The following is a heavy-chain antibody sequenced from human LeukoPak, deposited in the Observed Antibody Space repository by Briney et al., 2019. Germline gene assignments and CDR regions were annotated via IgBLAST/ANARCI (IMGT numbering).Heavy chain of an antibody. Sequence: SVKVSCKASGYTFTGYYMHWVRQAPGQGLEWMGGIIPIFGTANYAQKFQGRVTITTDESTSTAYMELSSLRSEDTAVYYCARGRIEDYVGFDPWGQGTLVTVSS. J-gene: IGHJ5*02. CDR2: IIPIFGTA. CDR1: GYTFTGYY. D-gene: IGHD3-10*02. CDR3: ARGRIEDYVGFDP. V-gene: IGHV1-69*05.